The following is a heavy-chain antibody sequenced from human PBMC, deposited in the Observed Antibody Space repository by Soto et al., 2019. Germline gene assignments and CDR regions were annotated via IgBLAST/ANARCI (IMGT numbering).Heavy chain of an antibody. J-gene: IGHJ4*02. CDR3: ARYPRLDC. Sequence: PSESLSLTCTVSGGSISSYYWSWIRQPPGKRLEWIGYIYYTGSTNYNPSLKSRVTISIDASKNQFSLQLSSVTAADTAVYCCARYPRLDCWGQGTLVTVSS. CDR2: IYYTGST. V-gene: IGHV4-59*08. CDR1: GGSISSYY.